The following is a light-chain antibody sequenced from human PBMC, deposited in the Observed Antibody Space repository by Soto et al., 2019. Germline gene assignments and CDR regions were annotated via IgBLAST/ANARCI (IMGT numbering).Light chain of an antibody. V-gene: IGKV3-15*01. CDR1: QSVSSN. J-gene: IGKJ4*01. CDR3: QQYNNSPPLT. CDR2: AAS. Sequence: EIVMTQSPATLSVSPGERATLSCRASQSVSSNLAWYQQKPGQAPRLLIYAASTRATGIPARFSGSGSGTEFTLTISSLQSEDFAVYYCQQYNNSPPLTFGGGTKVEIK.